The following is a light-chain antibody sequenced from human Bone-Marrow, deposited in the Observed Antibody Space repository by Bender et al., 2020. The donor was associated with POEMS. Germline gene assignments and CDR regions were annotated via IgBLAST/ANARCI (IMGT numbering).Light chain of an antibody. CDR1: SSNMGAGYG. J-gene: IGLJ3*02. Sequence: QSVLTQPPSVSGAPGQTVTISCTGTSSNMGAGYGVNWDQQLPGTAPKLLIYNNENRPSGVPDRISGSKSGPSDSLAIPGLQAEDEADYYCQSYDISLSGWVFGGGTKLTAL. CDR2: NNE. CDR3: QSYDISLSGWV. V-gene: IGLV1-40*01.